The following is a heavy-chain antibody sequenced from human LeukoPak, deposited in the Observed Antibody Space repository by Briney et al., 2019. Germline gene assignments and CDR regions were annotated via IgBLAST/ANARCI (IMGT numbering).Heavy chain of an antibody. CDR3: AKSRFCSSTSCSHDAFDI. D-gene: IGHD2-2*01. Sequence: QPGRSLRLSCAASGFTFGSYAMHWVRQAPGKGLEWVSAISGSGANTYYADSVKGRFTISRDNSKNTLYLQMSSLRAEDTAVYYCAKSRFCSSTSCSHDAFDIWGQGTMVTVSS. V-gene: IGHV3-23*01. J-gene: IGHJ3*02. CDR2: ISGSGANT. CDR1: GFTFGSYA.